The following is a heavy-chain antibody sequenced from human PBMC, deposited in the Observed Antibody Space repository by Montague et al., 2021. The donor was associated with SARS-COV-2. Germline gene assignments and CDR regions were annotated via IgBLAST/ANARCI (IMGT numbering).Heavy chain of an antibody. V-gene: IGHV1-69*13. CDR3: ARGRSGTWTSIDAFNI. CDR2: IIPVSSTI. J-gene: IGHJ3*02. D-gene: IGHD1-1*01. Sequence: SVKVSCKASGGPFENFPVSWVRLAPGQGLEWMGGIIPVSSTISYAQKFQDRLTIAADASTGTSHMTLSSLRSDDTAIYYCARGRSGTWTSIDAFNIWGQGTVVTVSS. CDR1: GGPFENFP.